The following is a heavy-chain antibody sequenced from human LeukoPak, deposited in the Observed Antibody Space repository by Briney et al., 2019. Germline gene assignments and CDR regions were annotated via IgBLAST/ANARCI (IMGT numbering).Heavy chain of an antibody. D-gene: IGHD6-13*01. Sequence: PSETLPLTCTVSGGSISSSTYYWGWIRQPPEKGLEWIGSIYYSGSTYYNPSLKSRIIISVDTSKNQFSLNLNSVTAADTAVYYCARPSGGYSSTLNWFDPWGQGTLVTVSS. CDR3: ARPSGGYSSTLNWFDP. J-gene: IGHJ5*02. CDR1: GGSISSSTYY. CDR2: IYYSGST. V-gene: IGHV4-39*01.